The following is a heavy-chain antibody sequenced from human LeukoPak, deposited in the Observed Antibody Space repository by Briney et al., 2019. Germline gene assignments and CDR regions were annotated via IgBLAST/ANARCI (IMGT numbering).Heavy chain of an antibody. Sequence: PSETPSLTCTVSGGSISSYYWSWIRQPPGKGLEWIGYIYYSGSTNYNPSLKSRVTISVDTSKNQFSLKLSSVTAADTAVYYCARDQGGSSWYRYYYYGMDVWGQGTTVTVSS. J-gene: IGHJ6*02. D-gene: IGHD6-13*01. CDR3: ARDQGGSSWYRYYYYGMDV. CDR1: GGSISSYY. V-gene: IGHV4-59*01. CDR2: IYYSGST.